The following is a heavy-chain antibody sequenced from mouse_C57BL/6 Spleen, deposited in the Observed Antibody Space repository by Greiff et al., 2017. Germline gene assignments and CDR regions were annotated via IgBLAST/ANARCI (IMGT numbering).Heavy chain of an antibody. J-gene: IGHJ2*01. CDR1: GYAFSSYW. Sequence: QVQLQQSGAELVKPGASVKISCKASGYAFSSYWMNWVKQRPGKGLEWIGQIYPGDGDTNYNGKFKGKATLTADKSSSTAYMQLSSLTSEDSAVYFCARSEWEWYYFDYWGQGTTLTVSS. CDR3: ARSEWEWYYFDY. V-gene: IGHV1-80*01. CDR2: IYPGDGDT. D-gene: IGHD1-3*01.